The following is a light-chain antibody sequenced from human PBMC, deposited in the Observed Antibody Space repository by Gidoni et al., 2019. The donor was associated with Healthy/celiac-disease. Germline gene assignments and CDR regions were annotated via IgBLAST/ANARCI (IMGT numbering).Light chain of an antibody. V-gene: IGKV4-1*01. CDR2: WAS. CDR1: QSVLYSSNNKNY. CDR3: QQYYSTPFT. J-gene: IGKJ3*01. Sequence: DIVMTQSPDSLAVSLGERATINCKSSQSVLYSSNNKNYLAWYQQKPGQPPKLLIYWASTRESGVPDRVSGSGSGTDFTLTISSLQAEDGAVYYCQQYYSTPFTFXPXTKVDIK.